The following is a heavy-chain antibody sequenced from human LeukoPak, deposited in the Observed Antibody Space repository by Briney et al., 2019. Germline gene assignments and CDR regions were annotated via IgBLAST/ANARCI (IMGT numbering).Heavy chain of an antibody. V-gene: IGHV4-39*01. CDR3: ARHGRGRLRGSGYGMDV. Sequence: PSETLSLTCTVSGGSISSSSYYWGWIRQPPGKGLEWIGSIYYSGSTYYNPSLKSRVTISVDTSKNQFSLKLSSVTAADTAVYYCARHGRGRLRGSGYGMDVWGQGTTVTVSS. D-gene: IGHD4-23*01. CDR1: GGSISSSSYY. CDR2: IYYSGST. J-gene: IGHJ6*02.